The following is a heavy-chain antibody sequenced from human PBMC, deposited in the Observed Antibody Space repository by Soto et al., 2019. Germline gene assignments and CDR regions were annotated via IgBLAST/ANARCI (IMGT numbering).Heavy chain of an antibody. CDR2: IYYSGST. J-gene: IGHJ6*02. V-gene: IGHV4-30-4*01. Sequence: QVQLQESGPGLVKPSQTLSLTCTVSGGSISSGDYYWSWIRQPPGKGLEWIGYIYYSGSTYYNPSLQRRGTIPVDTSKTQFPLKLSSVTAADTAVYYCARVESGITMVRGVRNYYYGMDVWGQGTTVTVSS. D-gene: IGHD3-10*01. CDR1: GGSISSGDYY. CDR3: ARVESGITMVRGVRNYYYGMDV.